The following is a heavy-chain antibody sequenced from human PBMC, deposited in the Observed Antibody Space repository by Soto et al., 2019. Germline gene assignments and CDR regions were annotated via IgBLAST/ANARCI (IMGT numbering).Heavy chain of an antibody. CDR2: IFHSLGA. CDR1: GGSTTSDY. Sequence: PSETLSLTCTVSGGSTTSDYWSWIRQPPGKGLEWLGYIFHSLGAKYNPSLGSRGTILLDTSKNQLSLSLRSVTAAETAIYFGVRDLNGSGDYWGQGTLVTFSS. V-gene: IGHV4-59*01. J-gene: IGHJ4*02. CDR3: VRDLNGSGDY. D-gene: IGHD3-10*01.